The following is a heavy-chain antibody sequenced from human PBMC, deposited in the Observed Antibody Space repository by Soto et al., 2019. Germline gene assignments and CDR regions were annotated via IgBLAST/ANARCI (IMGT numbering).Heavy chain of an antibody. D-gene: IGHD3-9*01. Sequence: PVGCLIRSCAASGFTVSSNYMSWVLQAPGKGLEWVSVIYSGGSTYYAGSVKGRFTISRDNSKNTLYPQMNSLRAEDTAVYYCARFDLLYYYGMDVWGQGTTVPVSS. CDR1: GFTVSSNY. CDR3: ARFDLLYYYGMDV. CDR2: IYSGGST. V-gene: IGHV3-53*01. J-gene: IGHJ6*01.